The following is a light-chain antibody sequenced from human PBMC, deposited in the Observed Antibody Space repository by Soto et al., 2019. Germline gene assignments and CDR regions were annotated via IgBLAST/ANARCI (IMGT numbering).Light chain of an antibody. J-gene: IGLJ3*02. V-gene: IGLV3-21*01. CDR2: YDS. Sequence: SYELTQPPSVSVAPGKTASVACGGSNIGSKSVHWYQKKSGQAPVLVMYYDSDRPSWIPERFSGSNSGNTATLIISRVEAGDDAAYYCQVWDISSGHVVFGGGTQLTVL. CDR3: QVWDISSGHVV. CDR1: NIGSKS.